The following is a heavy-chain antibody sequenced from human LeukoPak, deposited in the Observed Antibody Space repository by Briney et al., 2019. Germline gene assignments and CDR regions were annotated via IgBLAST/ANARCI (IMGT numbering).Heavy chain of an antibody. Sequence: ASVNVSCKASGYTFTGYYMHWVRQAPGQGLEWMGWINPNSGGTNYAQKFQGRVTMTRDTSISTAYMELSRLRSDDTAVYYCARDHKYYYGSGSFRTFDYWGQGTLVTVSS. CDR2: INPNSGGT. CDR3: ARDHKYYYGSGSFRTFDY. CDR1: GYTFTGYY. J-gene: IGHJ4*02. V-gene: IGHV1-2*02. D-gene: IGHD3-10*01.